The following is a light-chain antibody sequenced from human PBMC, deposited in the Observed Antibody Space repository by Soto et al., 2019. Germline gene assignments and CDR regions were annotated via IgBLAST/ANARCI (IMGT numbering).Light chain of an antibody. CDR2: EAS. V-gene: IGLV2-23*01. CDR3: CSYAGNYSPV. Sequence: QSALTQPASVSGSPGQSITISCTGTSSDVANNNLVSWYQQHPDKAPKFVIYEASKRPSGVSNRFSGSTSGNTASLTISGLQAEDEADYYCCSYAGNYSPVFGTGTKLTVL. CDR1: SSDVANNNL. J-gene: IGLJ1*01.